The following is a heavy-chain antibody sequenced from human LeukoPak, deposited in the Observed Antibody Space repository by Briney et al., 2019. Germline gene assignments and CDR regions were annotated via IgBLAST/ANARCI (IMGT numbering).Heavy chain of an antibody. CDR1: GGSISSSSYY. J-gene: IGHJ5*02. Sequence: SETLSLTCTVSGGSISSSSYYWGWIRQPPGKGLEWIGSIYYSGSTYYNPSLKSRVTISVDTSKNQFSLKLSSVTAADTAVYYCARRVGGPIGLTLGWFDPWGQGTLVTVSS. CDR3: ARRVGGPIGLTLGWFDP. CDR2: IYYSGST. V-gene: IGHV4-39*01. D-gene: IGHD3-16*01.